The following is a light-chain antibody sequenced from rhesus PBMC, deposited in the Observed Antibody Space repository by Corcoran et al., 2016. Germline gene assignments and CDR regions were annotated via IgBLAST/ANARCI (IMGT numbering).Light chain of an antibody. Sequence: DIQMTQSPSSLSASVGDRVTITCRASQGISNNLAWYQQKPEKVPKLLIYKASTLQSGMPSRFSGSGSGTDFTLTISSLQPEDVATYYCQHGYGIPWTFGQGTKVEIK. CDR3: QHGYGIPWT. V-gene: IGKV1-25*01. CDR1: QGISNN. J-gene: IGKJ1*01. CDR2: KAS.